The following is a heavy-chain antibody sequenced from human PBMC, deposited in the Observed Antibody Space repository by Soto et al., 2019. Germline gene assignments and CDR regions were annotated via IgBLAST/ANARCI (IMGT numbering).Heavy chain of an antibody. CDR2: ISSSSSYI. CDR3: ARSGSGWPPEYFQH. D-gene: IGHD6-19*01. Sequence: GGSLRLSCAASGFTFSSYSMNWVRQAPGKGLEWVSSISSSSSYIYYADSVKGRFTISRDNAKNSLYLQMNSLRAEDTAVYYCARSGSGWPPEYFQHWGQGTLVTVSS. J-gene: IGHJ1*01. CDR1: GFTFSSYS. V-gene: IGHV3-21*01.